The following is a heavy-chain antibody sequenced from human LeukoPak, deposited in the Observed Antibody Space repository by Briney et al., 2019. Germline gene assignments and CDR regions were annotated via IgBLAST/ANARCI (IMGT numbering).Heavy chain of an antibody. Sequence: ASVKVSCKASGYTFTSYDINWVRQATGQGLEWMGWISAYNGNTNYAQKLQGRVTMTTDTSTSTAYMELRSLRSDDTAVYYCARFKVLTYYDFWSGYPKAYYFDYWGQGTLVTVSS. J-gene: IGHJ4*02. V-gene: IGHV1-18*01. CDR3: ARFKVLTYYDFWSGYPKAYYFDY. D-gene: IGHD3-3*01. CDR2: ISAYNGNT. CDR1: GYTFTSYD.